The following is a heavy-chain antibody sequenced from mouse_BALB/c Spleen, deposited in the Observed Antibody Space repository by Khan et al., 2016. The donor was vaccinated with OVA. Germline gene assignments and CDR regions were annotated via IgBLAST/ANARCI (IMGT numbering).Heavy chain of an antibody. D-gene: IGHD3-3*01. CDR1: GYSLTRYG. J-gene: IGHJ2*01. V-gene: IGHV2-9*02. CDR2: IWAGGST. Sequence: QVQLKESGPGLVAPSQSLSITCTVYGYSLTRYGVHWVRQPPGKGLEWLGLIWAGGSTNYNWALMSRLSISLDNSKNLGFLIIKSPQTDDKALNYCSRTKYLARYWGQGTTLTVSS. CDR3: SRTKYLARY.